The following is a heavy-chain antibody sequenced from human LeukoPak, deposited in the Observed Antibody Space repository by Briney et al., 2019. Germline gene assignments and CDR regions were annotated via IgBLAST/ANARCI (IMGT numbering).Heavy chain of an antibody. CDR1: GGSIISSSYY. D-gene: IGHD2-15*01. Sequence: SETLSLTCTVSGGSIISSSYYWGWIRQPPGKGLEWIGSIYYSGSTYYNPSLKSRVTISVDTSKNQFSLKLSSVTAADTAVYYCARQVGCSGGSCQLHYYYYMDVWGKGTTVTVSS. CDR2: IYYSGST. J-gene: IGHJ6*03. V-gene: IGHV4-39*01. CDR3: ARQVGCSGGSCQLHYYYYMDV.